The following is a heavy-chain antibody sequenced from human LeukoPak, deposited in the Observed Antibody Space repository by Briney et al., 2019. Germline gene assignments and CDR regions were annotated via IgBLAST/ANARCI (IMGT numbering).Heavy chain of an antibody. Sequence: GASVKVFCKASGGTFSTYYAISWVRQAPGQGLEWMGRIIPIVGTANYAQKFQGRVTMTADKSTGTVYMELSSLRSGDTAVYYCARGITVVRGVIKGGMDVWGQGTTVTVSS. V-gene: IGHV1-69*04. D-gene: IGHD3-10*01. CDR3: ARGITVVRGVIKGGMDV. CDR1: GGTFSTYYA. CDR2: IIPIVGTA. J-gene: IGHJ6*02.